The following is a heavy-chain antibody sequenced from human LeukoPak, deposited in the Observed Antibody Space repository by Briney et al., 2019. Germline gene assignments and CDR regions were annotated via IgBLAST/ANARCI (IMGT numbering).Heavy chain of an antibody. V-gene: IGHV4-34*01. CDR2: INHSGST. CDR3: ARRVVPADYFDY. J-gene: IGHJ4*02. D-gene: IGHD2-2*01. Sequence: KPSETLSLTCAVYGGSFSGYYWSWIRQPPGKGLEWIGEINHSGSTNYNPSLKSRVTISVDTSKNQFSLKLSSVTAADTAVYYCARRVVPADYFDYWGQGTLVTVSS. CDR1: GGSFSGYY.